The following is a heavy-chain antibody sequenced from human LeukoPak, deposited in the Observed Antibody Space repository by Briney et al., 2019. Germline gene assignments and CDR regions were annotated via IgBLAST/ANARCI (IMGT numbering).Heavy chain of an antibody. D-gene: IGHD2-15*01. V-gene: IGHV4-4*07. CDR2: IYSSGST. Sequence: PSETLSLTCTVSGASITSYSWAWIRQPAGKGPEWIGRIYSSGSTTYNPSLNSRVTMSFDTSKNQVSLKLASVTAADTAVYYCVRKRRVVGVVASALYYFDFWGQGRLVIVSS. CDR3: VRKRRVVGVVASALYYFDF. CDR1: GASITSYS. J-gene: IGHJ4*02.